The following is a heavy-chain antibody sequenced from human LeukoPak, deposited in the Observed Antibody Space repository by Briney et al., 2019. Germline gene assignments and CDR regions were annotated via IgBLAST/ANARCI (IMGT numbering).Heavy chain of an antibody. Sequence: GESLKISCKGSGYSFTSYWIGWVRQMPGKGLEWMGIIYPGDSDTRYSPSFQGQVTISADKSISTAYLQWSSLKASDTAMYYCARQEQDIASYYYYGTDVWGQGTTVTVSS. CDR1: GYSFTSYW. D-gene: IGHD5-12*01. CDR3: ARQEQDIASYYYYGTDV. J-gene: IGHJ6*02. V-gene: IGHV5-51*01. CDR2: IYPGDSDT.